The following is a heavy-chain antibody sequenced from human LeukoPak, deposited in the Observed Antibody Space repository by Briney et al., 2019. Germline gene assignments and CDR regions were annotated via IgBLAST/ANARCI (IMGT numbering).Heavy chain of an antibody. D-gene: IGHD6-6*01. J-gene: IGHJ4*02. CDR3: AKDDSSSAGTLPLY. Sequence: GGSLRLSCAASGFTFSSYGMHWVRQAPGKGLEWVAVISYDGSNKYYADSVKGRFTISRDNSKNTLYLQMNILRAEDTAVYYCAKDDSSSAGTLPLYWGQGTLVTVSS. CDR2: ISYDGSNK. CDR1: GFTFSSYG. V-gene: IGHV3-30*18.